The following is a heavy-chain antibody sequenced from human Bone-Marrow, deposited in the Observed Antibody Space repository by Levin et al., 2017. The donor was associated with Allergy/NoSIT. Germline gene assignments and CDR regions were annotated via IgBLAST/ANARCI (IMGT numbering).Heavy chain of an antibody. CDR3: ATGGPGSYYTTSFSY. CDR2: IIPVFGTA. V-gene: IGHV1-69*13. J-gene: IGHJ4*02. CDR1: GGTFNSFA. Sequence: SVKVSCKSSGGTFNSFAFSWVRQAPGQGLEWMGGIIPVFGTAYYARTFQGRAMLPADESSNTANMEVPSITSEDTAVYYCATGGPGSYYTTSFSYWGQGTLVTVSS. D-gene: IGHD5-18*01.